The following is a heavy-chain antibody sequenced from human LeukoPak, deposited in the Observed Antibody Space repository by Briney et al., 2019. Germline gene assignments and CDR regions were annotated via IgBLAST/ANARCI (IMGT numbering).Heavy chain of an antibody. CDR1: GFTFSNAR. CDR2: IKSITDGGTT. D-gene: IGHD3-22*01. J-gene: IGHJ4*02. Sequence: GGCLRLSCAASGFTFSNARMSWVRQAPGKGLEWVGRIKSITDGGTTDYAAPVKGRVTISRDDSKNTLYLQMNSLKTEDTAVYYCTTDPKGQYYYDSSGYYYGGGGYWGQGTLVTVSS. V-gene: IGHV3-15*01. CDR3: TTDPKGQYYYDSSGYYYGGGGY.